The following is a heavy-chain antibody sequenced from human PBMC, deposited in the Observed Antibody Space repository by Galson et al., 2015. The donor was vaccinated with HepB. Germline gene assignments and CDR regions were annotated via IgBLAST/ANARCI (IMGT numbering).Heavy chain of an antibody. J-gene: IGHJ4*02. CDR3: AKDYGYGDLLLYYFDY. V-gene: IGHV3-23*01. CDR1: GFTFSSYA. Sequence: SLRLSCAASGFTFSSYAMSWVRQAPGKGLEWVSAISGSGGSTYYADSVKGRFTISRDNSKNTLYLQMNSLRAEDTAVYYCAKDYGYGDLLLYYFDYWGQGTLVTVSS. CDR2: ISGSGGST. D-gene: IGHD4-17*01.